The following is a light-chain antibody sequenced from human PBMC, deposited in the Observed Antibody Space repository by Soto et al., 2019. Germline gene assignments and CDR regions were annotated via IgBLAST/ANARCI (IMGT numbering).Light chain of an antibody. J-gene: IGLJ2*01. CDR2: DNS. CDR1: GSNIGSTYP. V-gene: IGLV1-40*01. CDR3: QSYDRSLTAVV. Sequence: QSVLTQPPSVSGAPGQRVTISCTGTGSNIGSTYPVHWYQQFPGTAPKLLIYDNSIRPSGVPDRFSGSRSGMSGSLVISGLQAEDEADYYCQSYDRSLTAVVFGGGTQLTVL.